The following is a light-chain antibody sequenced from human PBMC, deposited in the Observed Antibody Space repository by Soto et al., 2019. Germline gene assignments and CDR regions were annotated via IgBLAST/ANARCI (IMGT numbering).Light chain of an antibody. J-gene: IGKJ1*01. CDR3: QQYTDWPP. V-gene: IGKV3-15*01. CDR1: ETLDSN. CDR2: GAS. Sequence: ELVLTQSPATLSVSPGERVSLSCRASETLDSNLAWYQQKPGQAPRLLIYGASTRATGVPDRFSGSESGTEFTLTISSLQSADFAVYYCQQYTDWPPFGQGTRVEIK.